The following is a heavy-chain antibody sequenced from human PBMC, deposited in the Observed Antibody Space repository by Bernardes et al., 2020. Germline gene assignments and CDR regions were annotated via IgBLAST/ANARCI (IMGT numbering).Heavy chain of an antibody. CDR1: GGSISSYY. V-gene: IGHV4-59*01. CDR3: ARGNRYCSGGSCYLVGASEGFDP. CDR2: IYYSGST. Sequence: SETLSLTCTVSGGSISSYYWSWIRQPPGKGLEWIGYIYYSGSTNYNPSLKSRVTISVDTSKNQFSLKLSSVTAADTAVYYCARGNRYCSGGSCYLVGASEGFDPWGQGTLVTVSS. J-gene: IGHJ5*02. D-gene: IGHD2-15*01.